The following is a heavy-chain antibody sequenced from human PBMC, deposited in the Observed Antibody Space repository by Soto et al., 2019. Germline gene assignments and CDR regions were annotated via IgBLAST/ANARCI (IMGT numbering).Heavy chain of an antibody. Sequence: QVQLVQSGAEVKNPESSVKVSCKAPGGTFSTYAISWVRQAPGQGLEWMGGIIPMFGTANYAPRFQDRVTITADESTSTVYMELSSLRSEDTAVYFCASGIQLWLRRINNGYSGWGQGTLVTVSS. CDR1: GGTFSTYA. J-gene: IGHJ4*02. CDR2: IIPMFGTA. CDR3: ASGIQLWLRRINNGYSG. V-gene: IGHV1-69*12. D-gene: IGHD5-18*01.